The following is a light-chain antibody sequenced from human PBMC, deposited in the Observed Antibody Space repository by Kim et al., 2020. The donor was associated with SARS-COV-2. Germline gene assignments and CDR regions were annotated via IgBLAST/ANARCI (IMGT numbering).Light chain of an antibody. CDR1: QRISSY. V-gene: IGKV1-8*01. CDR2: AAS. CDR3: QQYYDYPRT. Sequence: ASTGDRITNTCRASQRISSYLAWYQQKPGKAPNLLIYAASTLQSGVPSRFSGSGSGTDFTLTISCLQSEDFATYYCQQYYDYPRTFGQGTKVDIK. J-gene: IGKJ1*01.